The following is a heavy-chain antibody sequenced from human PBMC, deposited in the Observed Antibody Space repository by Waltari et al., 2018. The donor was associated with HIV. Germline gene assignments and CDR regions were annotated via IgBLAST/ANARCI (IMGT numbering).Heavy chain of an antibody. CDR1: GGSISTYY. D-gene: IGHD3-22*01. CDR2: VYASGST. Sequence: QVHLQESGPGLVKPSETLSLTCTVSGGSISTYYWNWIRQPAGKGLEWIGRVYASGSTNYNPSLKSRVTMSVDTSKNQFSLKLSSVTAADTAVYYCARERRYYYDSSAYSFDYWGQGTLVTVSS. J-gene: IGHJ4*02. V-gene: IGHV4-4*07. CDR3: ARERRYYYDSSAYSFDY.